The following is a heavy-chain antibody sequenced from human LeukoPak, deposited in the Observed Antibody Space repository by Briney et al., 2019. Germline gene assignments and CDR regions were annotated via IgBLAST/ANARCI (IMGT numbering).Heavy chain of an antibody. D-gene: IGHD2-2*01. V-gene: IGHV3-30-3*01. CDR1: GFTFSSYA. CDR3: ARDWLSPGIVVVPAARGLDY. CDR2: ISYDGSNK. J-gene: IGHJ4*02. Sequence: GGSLRLSCAASGFTFSSYAMHWVRQAPGKGLEWVAVISYDGSNKYYADSVKGRFTISRDNSKNTLYLQMNSLRAEDTAVYYCARDWLSPGIVVVPAARGLDYWGQGTLVTVSS.